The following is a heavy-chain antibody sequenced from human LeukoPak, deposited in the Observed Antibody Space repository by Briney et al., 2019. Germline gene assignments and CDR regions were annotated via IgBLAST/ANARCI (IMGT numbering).Heavy chain of an antibody. CDR3: ARHRRYCSGGSCYPAWFDP. CDR2: INHSGST. CDR1: GGSFSGYY. D-gene: IGHD2-15*01. V-gene: IGHV4-34*01. Sequence: SETLSLTCAVYGGSFSGYYWSWIRQPPGKGLEWIGEINHSGSTNYNPSLKSRVTISVDTSKNQFSLKLSSVTAADTAVYYCARHRRYCSGGSCYPAWFDPWGQGTLVTVSS. J-gene: IGHJ5*02.